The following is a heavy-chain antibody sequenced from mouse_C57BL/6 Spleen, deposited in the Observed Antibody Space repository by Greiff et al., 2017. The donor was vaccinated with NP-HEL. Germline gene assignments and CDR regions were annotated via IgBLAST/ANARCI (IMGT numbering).Heavy chain of an antibody. Sequence: GQRQKAGPELVKPGASVKISCKASGYTFTDYYMNWVKQSHGKSLEWIGDINPNNGGTSYNQKFKGKATLTVDKSSSTAYMGLRSLTSEDSAVYYSARGAYYFDYWGQGTTLTVSS. J-gene: IGHJ2*01. CDR2: INPNNGGT. D-gene: IGHD3-1*01. CDR3: ARGAYYFDY. CDR1: GYTFTDYY. V-gene: IGHV1-26*01.